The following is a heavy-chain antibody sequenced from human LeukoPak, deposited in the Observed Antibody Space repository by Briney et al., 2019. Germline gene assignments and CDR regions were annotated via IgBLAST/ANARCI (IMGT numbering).Heavy chain of an antibody. J-gene: IGHJ4*02. Sequence: ASVKVSCKASGYIFTNYYMHWVRRAPGQGLEWVGIINPGDASTSYAQKFQGRVTMTRDTSTSTVYMDLSSPRSEDTAMYYCARVHCSGGSCYGEVFDYWGQGTLVTVSS. D-gene: IGHD2-15*01. CDR3: ARVHCSGGSCYGEVFDY. CDR1: GYIFTNYY. CDR2: INPGDAST. V-gene: IGHV1-46*01.